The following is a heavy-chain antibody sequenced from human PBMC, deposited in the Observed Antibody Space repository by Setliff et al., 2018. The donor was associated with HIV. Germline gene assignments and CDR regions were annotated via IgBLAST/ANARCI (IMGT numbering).Heavy chain of an antibody. CDR1: GGSINNYC. Sequence: PSETLSLTCTVSGGSINNYCCSWIRQPPGKGLEWIGYFCYTGSSNYNRALKSRATISVDTSKNQVSLKLSSVTAADTAVYYCASRVLGYCRSTSCLNWFDPWGQGTLVTVSS. D-gene: IGHD2-2*01. J-gene: IGHJ5*02. CDR2: FCYTGSS. CDR3: ASRVLGYCRSTSCLNWFDP. V-gene: IGHV4-59*08.